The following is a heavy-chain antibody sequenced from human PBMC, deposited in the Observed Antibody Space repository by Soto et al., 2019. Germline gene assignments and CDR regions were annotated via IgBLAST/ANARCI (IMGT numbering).Heavy chain of an antibody. Sequence: QVQLVQSGAEVKKPGASVKVSCKASGYTFTSYSISWVRQAPGQGLEWMGWISAYNGNTNYAQKLQGRVTMTTDTSTSTAYMELRSLRSDDTAVYYCARDRPFFGVVINFDYWGQGTLVTVSS. D-gene: IGHD3-3*01. CDR1: GYTFTSYS. CDR3: ARDRPFFGVVINFDY. CDR2: ISAYNGNT. V-gene: IGHV1-18*04. J-gene: IGHJ4*02.